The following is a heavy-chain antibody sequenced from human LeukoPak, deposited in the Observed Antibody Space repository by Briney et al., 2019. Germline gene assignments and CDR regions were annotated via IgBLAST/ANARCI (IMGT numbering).Heavy chain of an antibody. CDR1: GYSFTSNV. Sequence: ASVKVSCKASGYSFTSNVISWVRQAPGQGLEWMGWISAYNGNTNYAQKLQGRVTMTTDTSTSTAYMELRSLRSEDTAVYYCAAVSPPIFVGYYYMDVWGKGTTVTVSS. J-gene: IGHJ6*03. CDR2: ISAYNGNT. CDR3: AAVSPPIFVGYYYMDV. V-gene: IGHV1-18*01. D-gene: IGHD3-3*02.